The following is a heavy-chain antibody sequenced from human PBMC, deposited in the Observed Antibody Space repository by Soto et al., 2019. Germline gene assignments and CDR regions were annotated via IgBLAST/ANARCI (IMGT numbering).Heavy chain of an antibody. J-gene: IGHJ4*02. Sequence: ASVKVSCKVSGYTLTELSMHWVRQAPGKGLEWMGGFDPEDGETIYAQKFQGRVTMTEDTSTDTAYMELSSLRSEDTAVYYCATLSLISSGWPRDYWGQGTLVTAPQ. V-gene: IGHV1-24*01. CDR1: GYTLTELS. CDR3: ATLSLISSGWPRDY. CDR2: FDPEDGET. D-gene: IGHD6-19*01.